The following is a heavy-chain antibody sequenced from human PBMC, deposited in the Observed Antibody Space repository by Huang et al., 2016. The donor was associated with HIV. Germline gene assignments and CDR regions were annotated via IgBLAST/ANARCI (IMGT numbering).Heavy chain of an antibody. CDR1: GFTVSNYW. CDR3: ASQPGP. Sequence: EVQLVESGGGLVQPGGSLRLSCAASGFTVSNYWMSWVRQAPGKGLEWLAKIKQDVSETDYVDAVKGRFTISRDNAKNSLYLQMNSLRAEDTAVYYCASQPGPWGQGTLVTVSS. J-gene: IGHJ5*02. CDR2: IKQDVSET. V-gene: IGHV3-7*01.